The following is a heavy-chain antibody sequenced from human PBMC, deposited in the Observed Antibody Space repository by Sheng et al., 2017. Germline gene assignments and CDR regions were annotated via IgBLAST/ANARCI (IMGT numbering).Heavy chain of an antibody. D-gene: IGHD1-26*01. V-gene: IGHV3-53*01. Sequence: EVHLVESGVGRGPAWGVPGESPVQSLGSASVTFTSVGSAWLQGRGWNGSQLSIDGGHTYYTDSVKGRFTITRDNSENTVHLQMNSLGVEDTAVYYCARARAFPFYSGNYYWFDPWGQGTLVTV. CDR2: SIDGGHT. J-gene: IGHJ5*02. CDR3: ARARAFPFYSGNYYWFDP. CDR1: GSASVTFT.